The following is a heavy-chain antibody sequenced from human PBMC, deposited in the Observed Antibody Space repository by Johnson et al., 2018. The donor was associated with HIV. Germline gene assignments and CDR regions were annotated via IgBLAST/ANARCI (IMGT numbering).Heavy chain of an antibody. Sequence: QVQLVESGGGVVQPGKSLTLSCVASGLSFSNFGIHWVRQAPGKGPEWVAVISYVGTNKYYADSVKGRFTISRDNSKNTLYLQMNSLRAEDTAVYYCARDRGYWDAFDIWGQGAMVTVSS. CDR1: GLSFSNFG. D-gene: IGHD3-22*01. J-gene: IGHJ3*02. V-gene: IGHV3-30*05. CDR3: ARDRGYWDAFDI. CDR2: ISYVGTNK.